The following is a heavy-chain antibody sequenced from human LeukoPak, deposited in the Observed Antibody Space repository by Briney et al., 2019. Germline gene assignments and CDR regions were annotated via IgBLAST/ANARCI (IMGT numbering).Heavy chain of an antibody. D-gene: IGHD3-9*01. Sequence: SETLSLTCTVSGGSISSSSYYWGWIRQPPGKGLEWIGSIYHSGSAYYNPSLKSRVTISVDTSKNQFSLKLSSVTAADTAVYYCARDQYYDILTGYYDFDYWGQGTLVTVSS. CDR2: IYHSGSA. J-gene: IGHJ4*02. CDR1: GGSISSSSYY. CDR3: ARDQYYDILTGYYDFDY. V-gene: IGHV4-39*07.